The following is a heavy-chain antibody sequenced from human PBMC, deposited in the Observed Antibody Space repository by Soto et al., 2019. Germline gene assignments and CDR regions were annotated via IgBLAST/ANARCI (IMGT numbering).Heavy chain of an antibody. J-gene: IGHJ6*02. D-gene: IGHD3-16*01. CDR2: IYLSGST. CDR3: ASYSGRNLYYDCVWGSYTPLYGMDV. Sequence: SETLSLTCAVSGGSISSSNWWSGVRQPPGKGLEWIGEIYLSGSTNYNPSLKSRVTISVDKSKNQFSLKLSSVTAADTAVYYCASYSGRNLYYDCVWGSYTPLYGMDVWGQGTTVTVSS. V-gene: IGHV4-4*02. CDR1: GGSISSSNW.